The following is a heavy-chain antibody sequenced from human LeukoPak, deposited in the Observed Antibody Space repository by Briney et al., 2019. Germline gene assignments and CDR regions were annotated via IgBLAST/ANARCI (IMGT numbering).Heavy chain of an antibody. Sequence: GGSLRLSCRASGFIFSSYALNWVRQAPGQGLEWVSSISSSSGDIYYTDSVKGRFTISRDNARKSLYLQMNSLRVEDTAVYYCVRDYGGSSGAFDLWGQGTMVTVSS. CDR1: GFIFSSYA. V-gene: IGHV3-21*01. D-gene: IGHD4-23*01. CDR3: VRDYGGSSGAFDL. J-gene: IGHJ3*01. CDR2: ISSSSGDI.